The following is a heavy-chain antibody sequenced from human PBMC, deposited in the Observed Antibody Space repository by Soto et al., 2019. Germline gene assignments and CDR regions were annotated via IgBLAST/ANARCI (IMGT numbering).Heavy chain of an antibody. J-gene: IGHJ5*02. Sequence: EVQLLESGGGLVQPGGSLRLSCAASGFTFSSYAMSWVRQAPGKGLEWVSAISGSGGSTYYADSVKGRFTISRDNSKNTLYLQMNSLRAEDTAVYYCAKDWGGVDCSSTSCPSWGQGTLVTVSS. V-gene: IGHV3-23*01. CDR3: AKDWGGVDCSSTSCPS. D-gene: IGHD2-2*01. CDR1: GFTFSSYA. CDR2: ISGSGGST.